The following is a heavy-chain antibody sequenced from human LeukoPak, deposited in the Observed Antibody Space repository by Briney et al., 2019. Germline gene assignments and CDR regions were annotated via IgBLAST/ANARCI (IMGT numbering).Heavy chain of an antibody. CDR2: INHSGST. J-gene: IGHJ4*02. Sequence: SETLSLTCAVYGGSFSGYYWSWIRQPPGKGLEWIGEINHSGSTNYNPSLKSRVTISVDTSKNQFSLKLSSVTAADTAVYYCARGSGSGSSTLPFDHWGQGTLVTVSS. CDR1: GGSFSGYY. D-gene: IGHD6-13*01. V-gene: IGHV4-34*01. CDR3: ARGSGSGSSTLPFDH.